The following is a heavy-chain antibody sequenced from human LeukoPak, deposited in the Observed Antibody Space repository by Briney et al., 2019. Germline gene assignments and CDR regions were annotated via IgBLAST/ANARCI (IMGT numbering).Heavy chain of an antibody. CDR1: GYTFTGHY. J-gene: IGHJ4*02. Sequence: GASVKVSCKASGYTFTGHYLQWVRQAPGQGLEWIGRINPNNGDTSYAQKFQGRVTMTRDTSISTAYMELSRLRSDDTAVYYCARVWAGYSSSWYDFWGQGTLVTVSS. CDR3: ARVWAGYSSSWYDF. V-gene: IGHV1-2*06. D-gene: IGHD6-13*01. CDR2: INPNNGDT.